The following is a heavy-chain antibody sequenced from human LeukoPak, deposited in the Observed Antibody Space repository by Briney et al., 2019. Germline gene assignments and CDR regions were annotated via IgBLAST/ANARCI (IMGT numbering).Heavy chain of an antibody. V-gene: IGHV3-66*01. J-gene: IGHJ4*02. CDR2: IYSGGST. Sequence: GGSLRLSCAASGFTVSSNYMSWVRQAPGKGLEWVSVIYSGGSTYYADSVKGRFTISRDNSKNTLYLQMNSLRAEDTAVYYCAKMDIVVVPAALDYWGQGTLVTVSS. CDR1: GFTVSSNY. D-gene: IGHD2-2*03. CDR3: AKMDIVVVPAALDY.